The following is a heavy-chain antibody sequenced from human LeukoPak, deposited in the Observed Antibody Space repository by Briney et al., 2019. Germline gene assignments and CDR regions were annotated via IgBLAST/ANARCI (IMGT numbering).Heavy chain of an antibody. CDR1: GFTVSSNY. Sequence: GGSLRLSCAASGFTVSSNYMSWVRQAPGKGLEWVSSISSSTSYIYYADSVKGRFTISRDNAKNSLYLQMNSLRAEDTAVYYCARETYYYDSSGYSDAFDIWGQGTMVTVSS. CDR2: ISSSTSYI. J-gene: IGHJ3*02. CDR3: ARETYYYDSSGYSDAFDI. D-gene: IGHD3-22*01. V-gene: IGHV3-21*01.